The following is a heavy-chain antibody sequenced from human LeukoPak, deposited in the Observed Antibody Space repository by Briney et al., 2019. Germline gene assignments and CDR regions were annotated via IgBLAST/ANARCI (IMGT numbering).Heavy chain of an antibody. CDR2: IYYSGST. D-gene: IGHD5/OR15-5a*01. CDR3: AIHEAVYDAFDI. V-gene: IGHV4-59*01. Sequence: SETLSLTCTVSGGSISSYYWSWIRQPPGKGLEWIGYIYYSGSTNYNPSLKSRVTISVDTSKNQFSLKLSSVTAADTAVYYCAIHEAVYDAFDIWGQGTMVTVSS. CDR1: GGSISSYY. J-gene: IGHJ3*02.